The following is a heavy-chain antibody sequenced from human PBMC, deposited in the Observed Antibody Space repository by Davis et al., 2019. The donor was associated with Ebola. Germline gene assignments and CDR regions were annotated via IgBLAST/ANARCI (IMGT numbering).Heavy chain of an antibody. CDR2: IGTAGDT. V-gene: IGHV3-13*01. D-gene: IGHD4-17*01. Sequence: PGGSLRLSCAASGFTFSSYDMHWVRQATGKGLEWVSAIGTAGDTYYPGSVKGRFIISSENDKNSLYRQMNSLRAGDTAVYYSARGHFGDSAFDIWGQGTMVTVSS. J-gene: IGHJ3*02. CDR1: GFTFSSYD. CDR3: ARGHFGDSAFDI.